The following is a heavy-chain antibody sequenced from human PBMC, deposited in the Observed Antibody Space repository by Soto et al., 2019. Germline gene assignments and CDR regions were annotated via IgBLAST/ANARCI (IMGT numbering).Heavy chain of an antibody. CDR3: ARDLWGYCGTDCYPLDV. J-gene: IGHJ6*02. CDR1: GGSISSYY. V-gene: IGHV4-59*01. CDR2: MYNTGST. Sequence: QVQLQESGPGLVKPSETLSLTCTVSGGSISSYYWSWIRQPPGKGLEWIGYMYNTGSTVYNPSLKGRVTISVDTSKNLFSLKLNAVTAADTAVYYCARDLWGYCGTDCYPLDVWGQGTTVTVSS. D-gene: IGHD2-21*02.